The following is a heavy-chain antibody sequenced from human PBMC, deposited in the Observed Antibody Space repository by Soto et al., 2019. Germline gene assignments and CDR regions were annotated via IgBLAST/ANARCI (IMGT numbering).Heavy chain of an antibody. CDR3: ARGLAGNYYDSSGYCYFDY. CDR1: GVSCSGYY. V-gene: IGHV4-34*01. J-gene: IGHJ4*02. Sequence: SETLCHTCAVYGVSCSGYYLSWIRQPPGKGLGWIGEINHSGSTNYNPSLKSRVTISVDTSKNQFSLKLSSVPAADTAVYYCARGLAGNYYDSSGYCYFDYWGQGTLVTVSS. CDR2: INHSGST. D-gene: IGHD3-22*01.